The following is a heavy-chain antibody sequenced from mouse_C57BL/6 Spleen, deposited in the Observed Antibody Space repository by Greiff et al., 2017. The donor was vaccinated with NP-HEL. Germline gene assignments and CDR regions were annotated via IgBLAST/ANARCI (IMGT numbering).Heavy chain of an antibody. D-gene: IGHD2-4*01. V-gene: IGHV5-16*01. CDR2: INYDGSST. CDR1: GFTFSDYY. J-gene: IGHJ4*01. Sequence: EVKLVESEGGLVQPGSSMKLSCTASGFTFSDYYMAWVRQVPEKGLEWVANINYDGSSTYYLDSLKSRFIISRDNAKNILYLQMSSLKSEDTATYYCARDGYDYGYAMDYWGQGTSVTVSS. CDR3: ARDGYDYGYAMDY.